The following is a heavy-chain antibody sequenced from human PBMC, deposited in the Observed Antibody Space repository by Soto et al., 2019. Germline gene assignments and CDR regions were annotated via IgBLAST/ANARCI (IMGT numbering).Heavy chain of an antibody. Sequence: QVQLVQSGAEVKKPGSSVKVSCKASGGTFSSYTISWVRQPPGQGLEWMGRIIPILGIANYAQKFQGRVTITADKSTSTADRELSSRRSEDTAVYYCAREPYCSGGSCYYYYGMDVWGQGTTVTVSS. CDR3: AREPYCSGGSCYYYYGMDV. CDR1: GGTFSSYT. CDR2: IIPILGIA. D-gene: IGHD2-15*01. J-gene: IGHJ6*02. V-gene: IGHV1-69*08.